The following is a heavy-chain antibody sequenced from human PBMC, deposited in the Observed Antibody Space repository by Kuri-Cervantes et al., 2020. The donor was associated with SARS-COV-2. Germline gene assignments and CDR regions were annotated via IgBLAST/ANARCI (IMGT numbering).Heavy chain of an antibody. J-gene: IGHJ5*02. Sequence: ASVKVSCKASGYTFTSYGISWVRQAPGQGLEWMGWISAYNGNTNYAQKLQGRVTMTTDTSTSTAYMGLRSLRSDDTAVYYCARIPNYIVVAPTAIREDWFDPWGQGTLVTVSS. D-gene: IGHD2-2*02. V-gene: IGHV1-18*01. CDR2: ISAYNGNT. CDR1: GYTFTSYG. CDR3: ARIPNYIVVAPTAIREDWFDP.